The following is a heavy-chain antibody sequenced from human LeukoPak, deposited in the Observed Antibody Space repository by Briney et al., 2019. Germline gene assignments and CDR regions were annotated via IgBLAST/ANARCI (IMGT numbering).Heavy chain of an antibody. CDR2: IWVDGSKK. CDR1: GFTFSSYS. CDR3: ARDQGYCSGGRCHSHFDY. V-gene: IGHV3-33*01. Sequence: GGSLRLSCATSGFTFSSYSMQWVRQAPGKGLEWVAVIWVDGSKKFYADSVEGRFTISRDDSKSTSYLQMNSLRAEDTVVYYCARDQGYCSGGRCHSHFDYWGQGTLVTVSS. D-gene: IGHD2-15*01. J-gene: IGHJ4*02.